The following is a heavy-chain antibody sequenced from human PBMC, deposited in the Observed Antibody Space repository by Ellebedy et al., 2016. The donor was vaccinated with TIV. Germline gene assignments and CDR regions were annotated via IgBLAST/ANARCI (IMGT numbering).Heavy chain of an antibody. CDR1: GFTISSYA. Sequence: GGSLRLXCAASGFTISSYAMSWIRQAPGNGLEWVSGISWNSGSIGYADSVKGRFTISRDNAKNSLYLQMNSLRAEDTALYYCAKGIGDLAYCGGECYSFLGGMDVWGQGTTVTVSS. J-gene: IGHJ6*02. CDR2: ISWNSGSI. CDR3: AKGIGDLAYCGGECYSFLGGMDV. D-gene: IGHD2-21*01. V-gene: IGHV3-9*01.